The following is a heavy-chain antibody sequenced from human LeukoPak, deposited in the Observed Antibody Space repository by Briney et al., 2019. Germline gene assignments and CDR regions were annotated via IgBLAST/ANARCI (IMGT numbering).Heavy chain of an antibody. CDR3: ARGFLVYSGYDRQIDY. V-gene: IGHV4-34*01. D-gene: IGHD5-12*01. CDR1: GGSFSGYY. CDR2: INHSGST. Sequence: AETLSLTCAVYGGSFSGYYWSWIRQPPGKGLEWIGEINHSGSTNYNPSLKSRVSISVDTSKNQFSLKLSSVTAADTAVYYCARGFLVYSGYDRQIDYWGQGTLVTVSS. J-gene: IGHJ4*02.